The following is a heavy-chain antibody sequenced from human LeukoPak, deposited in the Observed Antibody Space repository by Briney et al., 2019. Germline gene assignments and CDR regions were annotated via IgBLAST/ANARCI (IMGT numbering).Heavy chain of an antibody. D-gene: IGHD6-19*01. Sequence: GGSLRLSCAASGFTFSSYAMSWVRKAPGKGLERVSAISGSGGSTYYPDSVKGRFTISRDNSKNTLYLQMNSLRAEDTAVYYCTKDLTAVAGSPFDYWGQGTLVTVSS. J-gene: IGHJ4*02. CDR1: GFTFSSYA. CDR3: TKDLTAVAGSPFDY. V-gene: IGHV3-23*01. CDR2: ISGSGGST.